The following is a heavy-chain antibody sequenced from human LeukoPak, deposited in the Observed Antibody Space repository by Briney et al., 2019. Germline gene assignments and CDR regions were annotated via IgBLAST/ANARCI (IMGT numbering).Heavy chain of an antibody. V-gene: IGHV3-73*01. CDR3: TIAVAGMVIDY. J-gene: IGHJ4*02. CDR1: GFTFSGSA. CDR2: IRSKANSYAT. D-gene: IGHD6-19*01. Sequence: GGSLKLSCAASGFTFSGSAMHWVRQASGKGLEWVGRIRSKANSYATAYAASVKGRFTISRDDSKNTAYLQMNSLNTEDTAVYYCTIAVAGMVIDYWGQGTLVTVSS.